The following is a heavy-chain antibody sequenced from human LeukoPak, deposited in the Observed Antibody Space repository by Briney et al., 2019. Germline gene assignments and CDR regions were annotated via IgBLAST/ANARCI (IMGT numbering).Heavy chain of an antibody. J-gene: IGHJ4*02. D-gene: IGHD2-15*01. CDR1: GGSVSSSSYY. CDR2: IYCRGST. CDR3: ARVSLGYCSGGSCRPFDY. Sequence: SETLSLTCTVSGGSVSSSSYYWSWIRQPPGKGLEWIGYIYCRGSTNYNPSLKSRVTISVDTSKNQFSLKLSSVTAADTAMYYCARVSLGYCSGGSCRPFDYWGQGILVTVSS. V-gene: IGHV4-61*01.